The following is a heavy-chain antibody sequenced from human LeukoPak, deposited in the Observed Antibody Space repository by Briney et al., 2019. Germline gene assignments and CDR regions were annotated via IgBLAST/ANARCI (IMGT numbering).Heavy chain of an antibody. CDR1: GFIFGASW. CDR2: IGPGGDGE. V-gene: IGHV3-7*01. J-gene: IGHJ4*02. Sequence: GGSLRLSCTGPGFIFGASWMTWVRQPPGRGPEWVANIGPGGDGEHYVDSVMGRFTISRDSGKNSIYLQMDSLRDEDTAVYYCARDLGYYATDYWGQGTLVTASS. CDR3: ARDLGYYATDY. D-gene: IGHD2-2*01.